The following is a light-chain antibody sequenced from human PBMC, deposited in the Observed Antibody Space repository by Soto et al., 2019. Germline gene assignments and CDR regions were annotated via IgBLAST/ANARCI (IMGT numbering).Light chain of an antibody. CDR1: QRISSN. Sequence: EIVMTQSPATLSVSPGARATLSCRASQRISSNLAWYQQKPGQAPRLLMFLTSSRATGFPARFSGSGSGTEFNLTISSLQSEDFGVYYCQQENNWPRATFGGGTKVEIK. CDR2: LTS. V-gene: IGKV3-15*01. CDR3: QQENNWPRAT. J-gene: IGKJ4*01.